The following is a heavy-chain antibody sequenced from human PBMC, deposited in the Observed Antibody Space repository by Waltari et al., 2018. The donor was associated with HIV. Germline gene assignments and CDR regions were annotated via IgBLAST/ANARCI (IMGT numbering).Heavy chain of an antibody. CDR2: IDEEGRS. V-gene: IGHV4-34*01. Sequence: QVRLHQWGAGQVNPSGPLSSRCPVHGASFNIYPCIWIRQSPGKGLGWIWEIDEEGRSNYSLFFKDRVTISMDKSKNQFSMTVRAKTAADTALYFCARGQKRGSPGQRSWCWLDPWGRGNPVVVSS. CDR3: ARGQKRGSPGQRSWCWLDP. J-gene: IGHJ5*02. CDR1: GASFNIYP. D-gene: IGHD2-15*01.